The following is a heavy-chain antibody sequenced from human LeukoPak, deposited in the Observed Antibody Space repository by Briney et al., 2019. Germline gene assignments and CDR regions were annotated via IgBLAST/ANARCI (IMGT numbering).Heavy chain of an antibody. CDR2: ISGSGGTT. D-gene: IGHD2-2*01. Sequence: GGSLRLSCAPSGFTFSSYAMSWVRQAPGKGLEWVSGISGSGGTTYYADSVKGRFTISRDNSKNTLYLQMNSLRAEDTAVYYCAKAVVLVPAANYYFDYWGQGTLVTVSS. CDR1: GFTFSSYA. J-gene: IGHJ4*02. V-gene: IGHV3-23*01. CDR3: AKAVVLVPAANYYFDY.